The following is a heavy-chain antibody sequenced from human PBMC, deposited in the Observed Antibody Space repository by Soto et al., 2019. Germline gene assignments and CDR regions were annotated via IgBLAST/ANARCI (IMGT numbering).Heavy chain of an antibody. V-gene: IGHV3-30-3*01. CDR3: ARDPTVTMIVVVQTNWFDP. D-gene: IGHD3-22*01. CDR1: GFTFSSYA. CDR2: ISYDGSNK. J-gene: IGHJ5*02. Sequence: GGSLRLSCAASGFTFSSYAMHWVRQAPGKGLEWVAVISYDGSNKYYADSVKGRFTISRDNSKNTLYLQMNSLGAEDTAVYYCARDPTVTMIVVVQTNWFDPWGQGTLVTVSS.